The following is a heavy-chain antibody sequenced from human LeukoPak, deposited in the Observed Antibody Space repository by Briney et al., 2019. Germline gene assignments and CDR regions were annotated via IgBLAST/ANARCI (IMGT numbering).Heavy chain of an antibody. CDR3: ARAAGFYYMDV. Sequence: RSGGSLRLSCAASGFTFSSYAMHWVRQAPGKGLEWVAVISYDGSNKYYADSVKGRFTISRDNSKNTLYLQMNSLRAEDAAVYYCARAAGFYYMDVWGKGTTVTVSS. J-gene: IGHJ6*03. CDR2: ISYDGSNK. CDR1: GFTFSSYA. V-gene: IGHV3-30-3*01.